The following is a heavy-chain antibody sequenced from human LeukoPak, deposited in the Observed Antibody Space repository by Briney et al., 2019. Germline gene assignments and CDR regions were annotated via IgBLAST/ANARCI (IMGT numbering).Heavy chain of an antibody. V-gene: IGHV4-39*01. J-gene: IGHJ6*03. D-gene: IGHD3-10*01. CDR3: ARRLKRMLRGVIRGSSDYYSHYYMDV. CDR1: GGSISSSSYY. CDR2: IYYSGST. Sequence: SETLSLTCTGSGGSISSSSYYWGWIRQPPGKGLEWIGSIYYSGSTYYNPSLKSRVTISVDTSKNQFSLKLSSVTAADTAVYYCARRLKRMLRGVIRGSSDYYSHYYMDVWGKGTTVTISS.